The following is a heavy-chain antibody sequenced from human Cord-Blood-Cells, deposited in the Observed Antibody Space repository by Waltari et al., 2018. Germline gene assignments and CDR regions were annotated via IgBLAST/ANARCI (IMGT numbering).Heavy chain of an antibody. CDR3: ASSDYYDSSGYLTPGEDAFDI. CDR2: IYYSGST. CDR1: GGPISSYY. Sequence: QVQLQESGPGLVKPSETLSLTCTVSGGPISSYYWSWIRQPPGKGPEWIGYIYYSGSTNYNPSLKSRVTISVDTSKNQFSLKLSSVTAADTAVYYCASSDYYDSSGYLTPGEDAFDIWGQGTMVTVSS. J-gene: IGHJ3*02. V-gene: IGHV4-59*08. D-gene: IGHD3-22*01.